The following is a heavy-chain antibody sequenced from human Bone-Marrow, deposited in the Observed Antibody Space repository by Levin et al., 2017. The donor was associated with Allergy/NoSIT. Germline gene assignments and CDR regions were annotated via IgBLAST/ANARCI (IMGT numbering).Heavy chain of an antibody. V-gene: IGHV3-15*01. CDR3: TTGEVGYDFRRVDY. CDR1: GFTFSNAW. Sequence: LSLTCAASGFTFSNAWMSWVRQAPGKGLEWVGRIKSKTDGGTTDYAAPVKGRFTISRDDSKNTLYLQMNSLKTEDTAVYYCTTGEVGYDFRRVDYWGQGTLVTVSS. CDR2: IKSKTDGGTT. D-gene: IGHD5-12*01. J-gene: IGHJ4*02.